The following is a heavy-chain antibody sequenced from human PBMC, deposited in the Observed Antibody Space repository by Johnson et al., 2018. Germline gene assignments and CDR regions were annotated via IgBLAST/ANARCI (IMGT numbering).Heavy chain of an antibody. CDR3: GRLSSHTIEY. CDR1: TFTVSSNE. V-gene: IGHV3-38-3*01. Sequence: VQLVQSGGGVVQPGRSLRLSCAASTFTVSSNEMSWVRQAPGKGLEWVSSISGGSTYYADSVKGRITISRDNATNSLYLQMNSLSAEETAVYYCGRLSSHTIEYWGQGTLVTVSS. J-gene: IGHJ4*02. D-gene: IGHD1-26*01. CDR2: ISGGST.